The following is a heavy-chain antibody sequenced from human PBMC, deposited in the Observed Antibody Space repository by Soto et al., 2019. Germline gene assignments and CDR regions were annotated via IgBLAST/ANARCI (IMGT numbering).Heavy chain of an antibody. J-gene: IGHJ6*02. D-gene: IGHD3-22*01. V-gene: IGHV1-69*13. CDR2: IIPIFGTA. Sequence: SVKVSCKASGGTFSSYAISWVRQAPGQGLEWMGGIIPIFGTANYAQKFQGRVTITADESTSTAYMELSSLRSEDTAVYYCARGTYDSSGYYYYCGMDVWGQGTTVTVSS. CDR3: ARGTYDSSGYYYYCGMDV. CDR1: GGTFSSYA.